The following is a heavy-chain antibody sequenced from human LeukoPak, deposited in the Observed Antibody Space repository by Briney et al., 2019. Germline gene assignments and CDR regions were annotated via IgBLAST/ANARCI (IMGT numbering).Heavy chain of an antibody. CDR2: IIPIFGTA. V-gene: IGHV1-69*13. J-gene: IGHJ6*03. CDR3: ASLLGYCSSTSCYLRDYYYYMDV. CDR1: GGTFSSYA. D-gene: IGHD2-2*01. Sequence: ASVKVSCKASGGTFSSYAISWVRQAPGQGLEWMGGIIPIFGTANYAQKFQGRVTITADESTSTAYMELSSLRSEDTAVYYCASLLGYCSSTSCYLRDYYYYMDVWGKGTTVTVS.